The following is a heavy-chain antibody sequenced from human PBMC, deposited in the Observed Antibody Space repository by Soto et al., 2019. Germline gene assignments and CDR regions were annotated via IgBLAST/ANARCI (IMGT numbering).Heavy chain of an antibody. CDR2: INPSGGNT. CDR3: ARSWWGTDRLLAYNWLDP. V-gene: IGHV1-46*03. Sequence: QVQLVQSGAEVKKPGASVKVSCKTSGFTFLSYYLHWVRQAPGQGLEWMGLINPSGGNTRYAEKFQGRVTMTTDTSTSTVYMELNSLTSEDTAVYYCARSWWGTDRLLAYNWLDPWGQGTLVTVSS. D-gene: IGHD2-8*02. CDR1: GFTFLSYY. J-gene: IGHJ5*02.